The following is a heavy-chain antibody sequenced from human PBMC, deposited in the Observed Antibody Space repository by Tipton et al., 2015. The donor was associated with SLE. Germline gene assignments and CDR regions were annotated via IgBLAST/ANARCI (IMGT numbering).Heavy chain of an antibody. J-gene: IGHJ3*02. D-gene: IGHD2-21*02. CDR1: GFTFSNYA. CDR2: ISRDGGET. V-gene: IGHV3-23*01. CDR3: VRGDHIVVVTSIPGHKDTFNI. Sequence: GSLRLSCAASGFTFSNYAMSWARQAPGKGPEWVSGISRDGGETYFTDSVKGRFTISRDNSRNTLYLQMSSLRAEDTAVYYCVRGDHIVVVTSIPGHKDTFNIWGQGTMVAVSS.